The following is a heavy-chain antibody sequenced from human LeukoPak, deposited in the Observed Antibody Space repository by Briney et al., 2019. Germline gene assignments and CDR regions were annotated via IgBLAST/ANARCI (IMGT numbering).Heavy chain of an antibody. Sequence: PGGSLRLSCAASGFTFSSYGMHWVRQAPGKGLEWVAFIRYDGSNKYYADSVKGRFTISRDNSKNTLYLQINSLRAEDTAVYYCAKDKEGNFDYWGQGTLVTVSS. J-gene: IGHJ4*02. V-gene: IGHV3-30*02. D-gene: IGHD3-10*01. CDR3: AKDKEGNFDY. CDR2: IRYDGSNK. CDR1: GFTFSSYG.